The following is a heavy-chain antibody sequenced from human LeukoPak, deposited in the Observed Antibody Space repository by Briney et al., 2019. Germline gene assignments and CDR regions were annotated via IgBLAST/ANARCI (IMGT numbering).Heavy chain of an antibody. V-gene: IGHV4-59*08. CDR1: GGSISSYY. Sequence: SETLSLTCTVSGGSISSYYRSWIRQPPGKGLEWIGYIYYSGSTNYNPSLKSRVTISVDTSKNQFSLKLSSVTAADTAVYYCAGGWLQNDAFDIWGQGTMVTVSS. CDR3: AGGWLQNDAFDI. J-gene: IGHJ3*02. D-gene: IGHD5-24*01. CDR2: IYYSGST.